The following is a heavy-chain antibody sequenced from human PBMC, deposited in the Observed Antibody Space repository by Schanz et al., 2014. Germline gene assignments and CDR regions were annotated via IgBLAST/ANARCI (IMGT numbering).Heavy chain of an antibody. CDR1: GFTVSTNY. CDR2: LYTGGST. J-gene: IGHJ3*01. Sequence: LVESGGGVVHPGGSLRLSCAVSGFTVSTNYMTWVRQAPGKGLECVSVLYTGGSTFYAESVRGRFFISRDSSKNTLFLHMNSLRAEDTAVYYCVRDAGRDGYNLAFDVWGQGTLVTVSS. CDR3: VRDAGRDGYNLAFDV. V-gene: IGHV3-53*01. D-gene: IGHD1-1*01.